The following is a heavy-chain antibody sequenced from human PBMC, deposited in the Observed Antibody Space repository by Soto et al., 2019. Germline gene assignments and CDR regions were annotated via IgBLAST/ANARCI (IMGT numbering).Heavy chain of an antibody. CDR1: GFTFSSYA. CDR3: ARKGTWNSFDY. CDR2: IYGSGGST. J-gene: IGHJ4*02. V-gene: IGHV3-23*01. D-gene: IGHD1-1*01. Sequence: EVQLLESGGGLVQPGGSLRLSCTASGFTFSSYAMRWARQAPGTGPEWVAGIYGSGGSTYYADAVKDRFTISRDNSKNTLDLQMNSLRAEDTAVYYCARKGTWNSFDYWGQGNLVTVSS.